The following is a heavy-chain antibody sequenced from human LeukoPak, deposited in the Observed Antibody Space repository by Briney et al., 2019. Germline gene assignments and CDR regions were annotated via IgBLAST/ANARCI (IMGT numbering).Heavy chain of an antibody. CDR2: ISAYNGNT. J-gene: IGHJ5*02. D-gene: IGHD6-19*01. CDR3: ARDRGRLQWLVPKVSP. CDR1: GYTFTSYG. Sequence: ASVKVSCKASGYTFTSYGISWVRQAPGQGLEWMGWISAYNGNTNYAQKLQGRVTMTTDTSTSTAYMELRSLRSDDTAVYYCARDRGRLQWLVPKVSPWGQGTLVTVSS. V-gene: IGHV1-18*01.